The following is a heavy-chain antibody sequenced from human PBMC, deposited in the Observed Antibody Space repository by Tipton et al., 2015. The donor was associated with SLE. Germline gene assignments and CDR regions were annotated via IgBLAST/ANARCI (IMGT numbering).Heavy chain of an antibody. V-gene: IGHV4-39*07. D-gene: IGHD6-19*01. CDR3: ARAGITVRTGAFDI. Sequence: TLSLTCTVSGGSISSSSYYWGWIRQPPGKGLEWIGSIYYSGSTYYNPSLKSRVTISVDTSKNQFSLKLNSVTAADTAVYYCARAGITVRTGAFDIWGQGTMVTVSS. CDR2: IYYSGST. CDR1: GGSISSSSYY. J-gene: IGHJ3*02.